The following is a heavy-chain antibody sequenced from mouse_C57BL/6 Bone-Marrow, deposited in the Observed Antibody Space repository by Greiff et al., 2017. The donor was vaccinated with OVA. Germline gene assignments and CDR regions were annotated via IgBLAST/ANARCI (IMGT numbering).Heavy chain of an antibody. D-gene: IGHD1-1*01. Sequence: EVKLVESGEGLVKPGGSLKLSCAASGFTFSSYAMSWVRQTPEKRLEWVAYISSGGDYIYYADTVKGRFTISRDNARNTLYLQMSSLNSEDTAMYYCTSPVYYYGSSPYAMDYWGQGTSVTVSS. CDR2: ISSGGDYI. V-gene: IGHV5-9-1*02. J-gene: IGHJ4*01. CDR3: TSPVYYYGSSPYAMDY. CDR1: GFTFSSYA.